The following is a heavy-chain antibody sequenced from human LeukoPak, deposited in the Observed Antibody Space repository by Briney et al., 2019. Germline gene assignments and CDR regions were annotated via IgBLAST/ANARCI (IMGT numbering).Heavy chain of an antibody. V-gene: IGHV1-8*01. CDR1: GYTFTSYD. Sequence: GASVKVSCKASGYTFTSYDINWVRQATGQGLEWMGWMNPNSGNTGYAQKFQGRVTMTRNTSISTAYMELSSLRSEDTAVYYCARASLGWLRKQYYFDYWGQGTLVTVSS. CDR2: MNPNSGNT. D-gene: IGHD5-12*01. J-gene: IGHJ4*02. CDR3: ARASLGWLRKQYYFDY.